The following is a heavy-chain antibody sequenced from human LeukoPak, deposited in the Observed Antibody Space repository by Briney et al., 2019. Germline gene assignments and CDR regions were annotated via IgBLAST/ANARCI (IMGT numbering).Heavy chain of an antibody. V-gene: IGHV3-23*01. CDR3: GKDRQLDC. Sequence: GGSLRLSCAASGFTFSSYSMNWVRQAPGKGLEWVSGIGGSGADTYYADSVKGRFTISRDNSKNTLFLQMDSLRAEDTAVYYCGKDRQLDCWGQGTLVTVSS. CDR2: IGGSGADT. D-gene: IGHD1-1*01. J-gene: IGHJ4*02. CDR1: GFTFSSYS.